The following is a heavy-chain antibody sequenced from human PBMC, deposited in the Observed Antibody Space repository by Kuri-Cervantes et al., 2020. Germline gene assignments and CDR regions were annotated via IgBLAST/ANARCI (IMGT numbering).Heavy chain of an antibody. CDR2: INHSGST. Sequence: GSLRLSCAASGFTFSSYWMSWVRQPPGKGLEWIGEINHSGSTNYNPSLKSRVSLSVDTSKNQFSLKLTSVTAADATIYYCARPAYQLLSRTFFDYWGQGSLVTVSS. CDR1: GFTFSSYW. J-gene: IGHJ4*02. D-gene: IGHD2-2*01. V-gene: IGHV4-34*01. CDR3: ARPAYQLLSRTFFDY.